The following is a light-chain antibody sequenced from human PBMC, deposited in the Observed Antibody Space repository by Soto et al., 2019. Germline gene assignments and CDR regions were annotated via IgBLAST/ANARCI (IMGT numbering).Light chain of an antibody. V-gene: IGKV4-1*01. CDR3: QQYDSIPQT. CDR2: WAS. J-gene: IGKJ4*01. Sequence: DIVMTQSPDSLAVSLGERATINCKSSQSVLYSSNNKNYLAWYQQKPGQPPKLLIYWASTRESGVPDRFSGSGSGTDFTLTISSLQAEDVAVYYCQQYDSIPQTFGGGTKVEIK. CDR1: QSVLYSSNNKNY.